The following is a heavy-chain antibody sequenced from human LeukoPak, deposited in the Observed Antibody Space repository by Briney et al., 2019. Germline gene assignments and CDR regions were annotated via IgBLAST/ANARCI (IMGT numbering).Heavy chain of an antibody. Sequence: ASGNVACKASEYTFTGYYMHWVRQAPGQVLEWMGWIDPNSGDTNYAQKFQGRVTMSRDTSINTAYMELSTLRSDDTAVYYCARDRYYGSGSYQFYFYYMDVWGRGTPVTVSS. CDR2: IDPNSGDT. J-gene: IGHJ6*03. CDR1: EYTFTGYY. V-gene: IGHV1-2*02. CDR3: ARDRYYGSGSYQFYFYYMDV. D-gene: IGHD3-10*01.